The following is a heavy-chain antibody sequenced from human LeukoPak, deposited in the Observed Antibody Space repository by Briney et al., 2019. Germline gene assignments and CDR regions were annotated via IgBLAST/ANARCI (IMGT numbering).Heavy chain of an antibody. CDR1: GFTFSSYE. CDR3: ARDVLWFGEFQPSYFDY. J-gene: IGHJ4*02. V-gene: IGHV3-48*03. D-gene: IGHD3-10*01. CDR2: ISSSGSTI. Sequence: GGSLRLSCAASGFTFSSYEMNWVRQAPGKGLEWVSYISSSGSTIYYADSVKGRFAISRDNAKNSLYLQMNSLRAEDTAVYYCARDVLWFGEFQPSYFDYWGQGTLSPSPQ.